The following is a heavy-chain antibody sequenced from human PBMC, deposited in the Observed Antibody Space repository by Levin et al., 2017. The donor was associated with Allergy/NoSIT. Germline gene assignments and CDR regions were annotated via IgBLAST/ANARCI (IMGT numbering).Heavy chain of an antibody. V-gene: IGHV3-73*01. CDR3: LRQPYYYGSGSYPFDY. CDR1: GFTFSDSA. D-gene: IGHD3-10*01. CDR2: IRSKANGYAT. Sequence: GESLKISCAASGFTFSDSAIHWVRQASGKGLEWVGRIRSKANGYATTYSASVKGRFTISRDESKNTAYLQMNSLETEDTAVYYCLRQPYYYGSGSYPFDYWGQGTLVTVSS. J-gene: IGHJ4*02.